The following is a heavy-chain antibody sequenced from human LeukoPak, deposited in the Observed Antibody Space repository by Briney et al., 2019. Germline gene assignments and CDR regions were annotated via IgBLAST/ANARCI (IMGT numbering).Heavy chain of an antibody. J-gene: IGHJ5*02. CDR1: GFTFSTYD. CDR2: ISTSGLTI. D-gene: IGHD3-9*01. Sequence: GGSLRLSCAASGFTFSTYDMNWVRQAPGKGLEWVSYISTSGLTIYYADSAKGRFTVSRDNAKNSLYLQMNNLRAEDTAVYYCARGLVGSPWGEGTLVTVSS. V-gene: IGHV3-48*03. CDR3: ARGLVGSP.